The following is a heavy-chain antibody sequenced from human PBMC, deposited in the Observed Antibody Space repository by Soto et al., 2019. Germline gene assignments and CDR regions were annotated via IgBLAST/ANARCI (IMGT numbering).Heavy chain of an antibody. CDR3: GKARRSKGWFVSDY. CDR2: ISGNGAET. Sequence: GGSLRLSCAASGFTFSSYAMSWVRQAPGKGLEWVSAISGNGAETSYADSVRGRFTISRDNSKDTLFLHMNSLRADDTAVYYCGKARRSKGWFVSDYWGLGVLVTVSS. CDR1: GFTFSSYA. D-gene: IGHD6-19*01. J-gene: IGHJ4*02. V-gene: IGHV3-23*01.